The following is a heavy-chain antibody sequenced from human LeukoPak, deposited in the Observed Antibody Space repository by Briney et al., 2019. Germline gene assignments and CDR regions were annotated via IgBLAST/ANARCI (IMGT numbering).Heavy chain of an antibody. CDR3: ARGFDSSGYYYVFAFDI. CDR1: GYSISSGYY. J-gene: IGHJ3*02. V-gene: IGHV4-38-2*02. CDR2: IYHSGST. Sequence: PSETLSLTCTVSGYSISSGYYWGWIRQPPGKGLEWIGSIYHSGSTYYNPSLKSRVTISVDTSKNQFSLKLSSVTAADTAVYYCARGFDSSGYYYVFAFDIWGQGTMVTVSS. D-gene: IGHD3-22*01.